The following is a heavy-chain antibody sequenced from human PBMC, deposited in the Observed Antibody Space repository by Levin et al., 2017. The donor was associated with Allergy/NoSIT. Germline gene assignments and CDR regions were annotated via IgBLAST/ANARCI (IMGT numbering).Heavy chain of an antibody. Sequence: SQTLSLTCAVSGGSIISGGSSWSWIRQPPGKGLEWIGYIYPSGSTYYNPSLKSRVSMSVDRSENQFSLILGSVTAADTAVYYCARANTVTFFDNWGPGNLVTVSS. CDR2: IYPSGST. J-gene: IGHJ4*02. D-gene: IGHD4-17*01. V-gene: IGHV4-30-2*01. CDR1: GGSIISGGSS. CDR3: ARANTVTFFDN.